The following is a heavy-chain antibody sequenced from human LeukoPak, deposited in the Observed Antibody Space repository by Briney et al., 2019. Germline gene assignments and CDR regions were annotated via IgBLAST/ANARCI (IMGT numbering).Heavy chain of an antibody. CDR3: ARGLETFDP. V-gene: IGHV4-34*01. CDR2: INHSGST. Sequence: SETLSLTCAVYGGSFSGYYWSWIRQSPGKGLEWIGEINHSGSTNYNPSLKSRVTISVDTSKNQFSLKLSSVTAADTAVYYCARGLETFDPWGQGTLVTVSS. CDR1: GGSFSGYY. J-gene: IGHJ5*02.